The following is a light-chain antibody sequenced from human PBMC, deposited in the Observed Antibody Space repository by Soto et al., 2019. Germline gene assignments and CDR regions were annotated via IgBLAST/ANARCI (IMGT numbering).Light chain of an antibody. J-gene: IGLJ1*01. CDR1: SSDVGGYNF. V-gene: IGLV2-14*03. CDR2: DVT. Sequence: SVLTQPASVSGSPGQSVTISCTGTSSDVGGYNFVSWYQQHPDKAPKLMISDVTNRPSGVSNRFSGSKSGDTASLTISGLQAEDEADYYCSSHTSSGTYVFGTGTKVTVL. CDR3: SSHTSSGTYV.